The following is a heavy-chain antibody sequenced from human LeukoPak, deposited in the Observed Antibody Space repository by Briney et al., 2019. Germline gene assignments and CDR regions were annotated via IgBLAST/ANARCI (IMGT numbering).Heavy chain of an antibody. V-gene: IGHV4-31*03. CDR1: GGSISSGGYY. CDR3: ARDVMDDKEGDY. CDR2: IYYSGST. J-gene: IGHJ4*02. D-gene: IGHD2-2*03. Sequence: KPSETLSLTCTVSGGSISSGGYYWGWIRQHPGKGLEWIGYIYYSGSTNYNPSLKSRVTISVDTSKNQFSLKLSSVTAADTAVYYCARDVMDDKEGDYWGQGTLVTVSS.